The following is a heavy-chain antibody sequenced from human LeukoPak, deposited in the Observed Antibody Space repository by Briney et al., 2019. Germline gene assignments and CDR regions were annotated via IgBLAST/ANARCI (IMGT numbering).Heavy chain of an antibody. V-gene: IGHV3-11*04. CDR3: ARGAYCRTSSCYGVLNWFDP. J-gene: IGHJ5*02. Sequence: GGSLRLSCVASGFTFSDYYMSWLRQAPGKGLEWVSSISSSVNNIYYADSVKGRFTISRDNAKKSLYLQMNSLRDEDTAVYYCARGAYCRTSSCYGVLNWFDPWGQGTLVTVSS. CDR2: ISSSVNNI. CDR1: GFTFSDYY. D-gene: IGHD2-2*01.